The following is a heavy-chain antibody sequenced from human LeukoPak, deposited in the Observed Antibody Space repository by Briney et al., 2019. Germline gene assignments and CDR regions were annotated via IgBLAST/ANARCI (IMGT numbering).Heavy chain of an antibody. CDR2: IKHDGGEK. V-gene: IGHV3-7*03. D-gene: IGHD6-13*01. J-gene: IGHJ4*02. CDR3: ARGRRILGAAGTALDS. Sequence: GGSLRLSCAASGFSFNYYWMTWARQAPGKGLEWVANIKHDGGEKYYVDSVKGRFTTSRDNANNSIYLQMNSLRAEDAAIYYCARGRRILGAAGTALDSWGQGTLVTVSS. CDR1: GFSFNYYW.